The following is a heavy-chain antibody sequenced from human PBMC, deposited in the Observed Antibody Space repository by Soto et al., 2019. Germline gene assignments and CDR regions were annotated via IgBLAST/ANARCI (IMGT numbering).Heavy chain of an antibody. D-gene: IGHD5-12*01. V-gene: IGHV3-23*01. CDR1: GFTFSSYA. CDR3: ARCKSRDGYEFEADGFDF. Sequence: EVQLLESGGGLVQPGGSLRLSCAASGFTFSSYAMSWVRQAPGKGLEWVSAISGSGGSTYYADSGKGRFTISRDNSKKPLYMHMRFLRAKYRAVYSLARCKSRDGYEFEADGFDFWGQVTMVTVSS. J-gene: IGHJ3*01. CDR2: ISGSGGST.